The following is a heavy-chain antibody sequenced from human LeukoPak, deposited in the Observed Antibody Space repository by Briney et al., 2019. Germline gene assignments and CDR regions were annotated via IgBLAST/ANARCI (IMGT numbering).Heavy chain of an antibody. CDR2: MSYSGST. J-gene: IGHJ4*02. V-gene: IGHV4-59*12. CDR3: ARNSNYGNYFDY. D-gene: IGHD4-11*01. CDR1: GGSISSYY. Sequence: PSETLPLTCTVSGGSISSYYWSWIRQPPGKGLEWIGYMSYSGSTNYNPSLKSRGTLSVDTSKNQFSLKLSSVTAADTAVYYCARNSNYGNYFDYWGQGNPVTVSS.